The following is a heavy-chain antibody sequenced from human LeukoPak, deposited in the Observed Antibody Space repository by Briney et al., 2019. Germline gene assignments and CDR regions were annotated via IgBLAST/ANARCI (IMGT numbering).Heavy chain of an antibody. J-gene: IGHJ4*02. CDR2: ISYDGSNK. Sequence: GGSLRLSFAASGFPFSSYAMHWVRQAPGKGLEWVAVISYDGSNKYYADSVKGRFTISRDNSKNTLYLQMNSLRAEDTAVYYCASRSRDGYNYPFDYWGQGTLVTVSS. CDR1: GFPFSSYA. V-gene: IGHV3-30*01. D-gene: IGHD5-24*01. CDR3: ASRSRDGYNYPFDY.